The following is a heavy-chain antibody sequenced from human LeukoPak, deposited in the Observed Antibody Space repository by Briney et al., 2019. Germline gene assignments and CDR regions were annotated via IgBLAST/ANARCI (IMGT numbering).Heavy chain of an antibody. J-gene: IGHJ4*02. D-gene: IGHD1-7*01. CDR3: ASSPTYNWNYGYFDY. Sequence: ASVKVSCKASGYTFTNFGISWVRQATGQGLEWMGWISTYNGNTNYAQKLQGRVTMTTDTSTSTAYMELRSLRSDDTAVYYCASSPTYNWNYGYFDYWGQGTLVTVSS. CDR2: ISTYNGNT. V-gene: IGHV1-18*01. CDR1: GYTFTNFG.